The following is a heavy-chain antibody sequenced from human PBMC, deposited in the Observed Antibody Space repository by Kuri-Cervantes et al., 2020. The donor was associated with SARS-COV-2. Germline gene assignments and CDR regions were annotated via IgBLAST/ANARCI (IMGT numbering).Heavy chain of an antibody. D-gene: IGHD6-19*01. V-gene: IGHV3-52*01. CDR1: GFTFSRYW. Sequence: LSLTCAASGFTFSRYWMHWVCQAPEKGLEWVADIKCDGSEKYYVDSVKGRLTISRDNAKNSLYLQMNSLRAEDTAVYYCARDEDSSGSDYWGQGTLVTVSS. J-gene: IGHJ4*02. CDR2: IKCDGSEK. CDR3: ARDEDSSGSDY.